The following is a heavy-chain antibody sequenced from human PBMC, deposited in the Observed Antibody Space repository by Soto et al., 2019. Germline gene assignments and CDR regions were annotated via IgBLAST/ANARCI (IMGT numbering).Heavy chain of an antibody. V-gene: IGHV3-11*01. CDR3: ARGVRFFEWLPGGFDY. CDR1: GFTFSDYY. D-gene: IGHD3-3*01. Sequence: GGSLRLSCAASGFTFSDYYMSWIRQAPGKGLEWVSYISSSGSTIYYADSVKGRFTISRDNAKNSLYLQMNSLRAEDTAVYYCARGVRFFEWLPGGFDYWGQGTLVTVSS. J-gene: IGHJ4*02. CDR2: ISSSGSTI.